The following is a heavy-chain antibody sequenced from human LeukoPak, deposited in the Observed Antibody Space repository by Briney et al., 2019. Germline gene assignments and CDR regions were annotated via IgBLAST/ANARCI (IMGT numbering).Heavy chain of an antibody. CDR1: GFTFSSYS. CDR2: ISSSSSYI. Sequence: GGSLRLSCAASGFTFSSYSMNWVRQAPGKGLEWVSSISSSSSYIYYADSVKGRFTISRDNAKNSLYLQMNGLRVEDAAVYYCARLVVDSHAFDVWGQGTVVTVSS. CDR3: ARLVVDSHAFDV. J-gene: IGHJ3*01. V-gene: IGHV3-21*04. D-gene: IGHD6-19*01.